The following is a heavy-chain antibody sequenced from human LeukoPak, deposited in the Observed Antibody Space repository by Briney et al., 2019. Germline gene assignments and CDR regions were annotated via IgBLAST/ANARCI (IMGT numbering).Heavy chain of an antibody. CDR1: GFTFSSYE. CDR3: ARKYCSTTSCLFDN. V-gene: IGHV3-48*03. Sequence: GGSLRLSCAASGFTFSSYETNWVRQAPGKGLQWVSDISSSGTTIYYADSVKGRFTISRDNAKNSLYLQMNSLRAEDTAVYYCARKYCSTTSCLFDNWGQGTLVTVSS. J-gene: IGHJ4*02. CDR2: ISSSGTTI. D-gene: IGHD2-2*01.